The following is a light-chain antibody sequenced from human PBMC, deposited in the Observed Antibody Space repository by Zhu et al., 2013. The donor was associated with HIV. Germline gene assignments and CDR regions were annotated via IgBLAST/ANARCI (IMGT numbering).Light chain of an antibody. CDR1: ETISNNY. J-gene: IGKJ3*01. V-gene: IGKV3-20*01. CDR3: QQYVTSPFT. Sequence: EIVLTQSPGTLYLSPGDRATLSCRASETISNNYLAWYQQKPGQAPRLLIFGAASRATAIPGRFTGSGSGRDFTLTITTLDPEDFAVYCCQQYVTSPFTFGPGTKVDFK. CDR2: GAA.